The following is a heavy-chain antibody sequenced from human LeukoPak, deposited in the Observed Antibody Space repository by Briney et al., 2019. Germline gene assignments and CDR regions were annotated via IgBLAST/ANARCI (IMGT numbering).Heavy chain of an antibody. CDR1: GFTFSSYA. D-gene: IGHD6-19*01. V-gene: IGHV3-7*01. J-gene: IGHJ1*01. CDR3: ARFETVAAKPIEH. Sequence: PGGSLRLSCAASGFTFSSYAMSWVRQAPGKGLEWVANIKQDGSEKYYVDSVKGRFTISRDNAKNSLYLQMNSLRAEDTAVYYCARFETVAAKPIEHWGPGTLVTVSS. CDR2: IKQDGSEK.